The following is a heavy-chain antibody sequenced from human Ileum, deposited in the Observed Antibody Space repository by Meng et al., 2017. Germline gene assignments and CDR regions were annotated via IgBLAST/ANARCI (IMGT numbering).Heavy chain of an antibody. J-gene: IGHJ4*02. CDR2: IYSGGST. V-gene: IGHV3-53*02. Sequence: EVELGETGGGLIQPGGSLRLSCAASGFTVSSNYMSWVRQAPGKGLEWVSVIYSGGSTYYADSVKGRFTISKDNAKNTLYLQMNSLGAGDTAMYYCARDLYRAYDYWGQGTLVTVSS. CDR1: GFTVSSNY. CDR3: ARDLYRAYDY. D-gene: IGHD3-16*02.